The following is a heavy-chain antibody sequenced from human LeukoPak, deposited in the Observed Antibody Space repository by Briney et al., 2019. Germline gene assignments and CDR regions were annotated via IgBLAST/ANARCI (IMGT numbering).Heavy chain of an antibody. V-gene: IGHV3-21*01. J-gene: IGHJ4*02. D-gene: IGHD1-26*01. CDR1: GFSFSSYS. CDR2: ISTSSSYI. CDR3: AKDRVGAILYFDY. Sequence: GGSLRLSCAASGFSFSSYSMNWVRQAPGKGLEWVSSISTSSSYIYYADSVKGRFTISGDNAKNSLYLRMNSLRAEDTAVYYCAKDRVGAILYFDYWGQGTLVTVSS.